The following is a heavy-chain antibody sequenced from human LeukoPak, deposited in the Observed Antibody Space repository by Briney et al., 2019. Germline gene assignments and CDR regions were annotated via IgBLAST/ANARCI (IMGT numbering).Heavy chain of an antibody. CDR1: GFTFSSYA. J-gene: IGHJ4*02. CDR2: ISYDGSNK. CDR3: ACHGSGYYS. Sequence: PGRSLRLSCAASGFTFSSYAMHWVRQAPGKGLEWVAVISYDGSNKYYADSVKGRFTISRDNSKNTLYLQMNSLRAEDTAVYYCACHGSGYYSWGQGTLVTVSS. V-gene: IGHV3-30-3*01. D-gene: IGHD3-22*01.